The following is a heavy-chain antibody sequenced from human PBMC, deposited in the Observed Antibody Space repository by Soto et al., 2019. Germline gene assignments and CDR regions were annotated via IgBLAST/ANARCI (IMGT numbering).Heavy chain of an antibody. Sequence: GGSLRLSCAASGFTFSSYAMSWVRQAPGKGLGWVSATSGSGGSTYYADSVKGRFTISRDNSKNTLYLQMNSLRAEDTAVYYCANLVSIAVAGTDYWGQGTLVTVSS. D-gene: IGHD6-19*01. V-gene: IGHV3-23*01. CDR1: GFTFSSYA. CDR2: TSGSGGST. J-gene: IGHJ4*02. CDR3: ANLVSIAVAGTDY.